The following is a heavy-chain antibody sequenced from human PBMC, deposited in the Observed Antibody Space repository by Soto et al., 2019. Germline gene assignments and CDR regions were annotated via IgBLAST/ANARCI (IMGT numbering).Heavy chain of an antibody. CDR2: ISGSGGST. CDR1: GFTFSSYA. CDR3: AKDLVPGSSWYYFDY. J-gene: IGHJ4*02. D-gene: IGHD6-13*01. Sequence: PGGSLRLSCAASGFTFSSYAMSWVRQAPGKGLEWVSAISGSGGSTYYADSVKGRFTISRDNSKNTLYLQMNSLRAEDTAVYYCAKDLVPGSSWYYFDYWGQGTLVTVSS. V-gene: IGHV3-23*01.